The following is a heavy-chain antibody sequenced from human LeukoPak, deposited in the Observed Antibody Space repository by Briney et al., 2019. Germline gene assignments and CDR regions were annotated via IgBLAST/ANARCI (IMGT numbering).Heavy chain of an antibody. D-gene: IGHD4-17*01. Sequence: SGGSLRLSCAASGFTFSSYTMNWVRQAPGKGLEWVSSISSSGTYIYYADSVKGRFTISRDNAENSLCLQMNSLRAEDTAVYYCARASDYGDFTFDYWGQGTLVTVSS. CDR3: ARASDYGDFTFDY. CDR1: GFTFSSYT. J-gene: IGHJ4*02. V-gene: IGHV3-21*01. CDR2: ISSSGTYI.